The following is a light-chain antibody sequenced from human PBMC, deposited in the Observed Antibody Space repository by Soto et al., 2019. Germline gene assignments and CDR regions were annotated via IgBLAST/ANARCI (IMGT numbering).Light chain of an antibody. Sequence: EIVLTQSPGTLSLSQGERATLSCRASQSVSSSYLAWYQQKPGQAPRLLIYGASTRATGIPDRFSGSGSGTDFTLTISTLEPEDFAVYYCQQYGSSRWTFGQGTKVEFK. J-gene: IGKJ1*01. CDR2: GAS. V-gene: IGKV3-20*01. CDR1: QSVSSSY. CDR3: QQYGSSRWT.